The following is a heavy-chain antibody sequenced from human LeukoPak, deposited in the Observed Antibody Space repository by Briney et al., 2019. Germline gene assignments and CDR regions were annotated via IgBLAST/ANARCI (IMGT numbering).Heavy chain of an antibody. CDR2: ISGSGGSS. Sequence: GGSLRLSCAASGFTFSSYAMSWVRQAPGKGLEWVSAISGSGGSSYYADSVKGRFTISRDNSKNTLYLQMNSLRAEDTAVYYCAKDVGVMVSPYYFDYWGQGTLVTVSS. D-gene: IGHD3-10*01. V-gene: IGHV3-23*01. J-gene: IGHJ4*02. CDR3: AKDVGVMVSPYYFDY. CDR1: GFTFSSYA.